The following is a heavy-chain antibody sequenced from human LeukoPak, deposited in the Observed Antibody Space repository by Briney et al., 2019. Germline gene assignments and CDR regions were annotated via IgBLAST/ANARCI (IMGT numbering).Heavy chain of an antibody. CDR3: ATQSYYYDSSGYYTT. CDR1: GFTFSKFW. V-gene: IGHV3-7*01. J-gene: IGHJ4*02. Sequence: GGSLRLSCAASGFTFSKFWRNWVRHTPGKGGEWVASIKQEGTEKYYADSVKGRFTISRDNGKNSLYLQMSSLRAEDTAIYYCATQSYYYDSSGYYTTWGQGTLVTVSS. CDR2: IKQEGTEK. D-gene: IGHD3-22*01.